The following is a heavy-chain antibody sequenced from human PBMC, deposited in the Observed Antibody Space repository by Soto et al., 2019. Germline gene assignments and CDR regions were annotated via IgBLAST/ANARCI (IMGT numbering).Heavy chain of an antibody. Sequence: ASVKVSCKASGYTFTSYYMHWVRQAPGQGLEWMGIINPSGCSTSYAQKFQGRVTMTRDTSTSTVYMELSSLRSEDTAVYYCARDVDQPYYDSRALSGTWFDPWGQGTLVTVSS. CDR3: ARDVDQPYYDSRALSGTWFDP. D-gene: IGHD3-22*01. J-gene: IGHJ5*02. CDR1: GYTFTSYY. CDR2: INPSGCST. V-gene: IGHV1-46*01.